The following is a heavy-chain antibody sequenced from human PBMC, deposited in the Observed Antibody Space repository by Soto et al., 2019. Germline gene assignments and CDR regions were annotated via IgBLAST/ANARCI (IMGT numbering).Heavy chain of an antibody. CDR1: GGSISSGDYY. CDR3: ASARSFNYYGMDV. Sequence: QVQLQESGPGLVKPSQTLSLTCTVSGGSISSGDYYWSWIRQPPGKGLEWIGYIYYSGSTYYNPSPKSRVTTSVDTSKNQSSLKLSSVTASDTAVYYCASARSFNYYGMDVWGQGTTVTVSS. J-gene: IGHJ6*02. CDR2: IYYSGST. D-gene: IGHD3-10*01. V-gene: IGHV4-30-4*01.